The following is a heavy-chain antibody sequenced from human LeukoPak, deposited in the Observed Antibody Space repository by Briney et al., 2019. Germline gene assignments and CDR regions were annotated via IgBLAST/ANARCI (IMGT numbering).Heavy chain of an antibody. Sequence: GGSLRLSCAASGFSFSTYSMNWVRQAPGKGLEWVSSISSSSRYIYYADSVKGRFTISRDNAKNSLYLQMNSLRAEDTAVYYCARATYYYDSSHDSWGQGTLVTVSS. V-gene: IGHV3-21*01. CDR1: GFSFSTYS. D-gene: IGHD3-22*01. CDR3: ARATYYYDSSHDS. J-gene: IGHJ4*02. CDR2: ISSSSRYI.